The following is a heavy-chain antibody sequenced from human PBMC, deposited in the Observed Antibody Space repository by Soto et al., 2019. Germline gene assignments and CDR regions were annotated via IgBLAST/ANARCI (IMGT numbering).Heavy chain of an antibody. D-gene: IGHD3-22*01. J-gene: IGHJ4*02. CDR1: EFTFSSDA. CDR2: ISGSGGST. Sequence: GGSLRLSCAASEFTFSSDAMSWFRQAPGKGLEWVSAISGSGGSTYYADSVKGRFTISRDNSKNTLYLQMNSLRAEDTAVYYCAKEMTMIVVPPGGQGTLVTVSS. V-gene: IGHV3-23*01. CDR3: AKEMTMIVVPP.